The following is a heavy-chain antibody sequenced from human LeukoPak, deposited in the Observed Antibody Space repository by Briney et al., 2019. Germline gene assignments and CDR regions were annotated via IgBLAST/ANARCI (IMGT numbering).Heavy chain of an antibody. Sequence: ASVKVSCKASGYTFTGYYMHWVRQAPGQGLEWMGWISPNSGGTNYAQKFQGRVTMTRDTSISTAYMELSRLRSDDTAVYYCASSSKRYCSSTSCSNWFDPWGQGTLVTVSS. CDR1: GYTFTGYY. CDR3: ASSSKRYCSSTSCSNWFDP. CDR2: ISPNSGGT. J-gene: IGHJ5*02. V-gene: IGHV1-2*02. D-gene: IGHD2-2*01.